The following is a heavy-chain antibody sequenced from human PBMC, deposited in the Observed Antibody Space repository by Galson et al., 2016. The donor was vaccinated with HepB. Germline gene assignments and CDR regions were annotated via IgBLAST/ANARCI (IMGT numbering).Heavy chain of an antibody. Sequence: SLRLSCAASGFTFENYGMHWVRQAPGKGLEWVTVISYDGSDTYYADSVKGRFTVSRGNSKNTLYLQMNSLRPDDSAVYYCAKDRSFANFYGSGTYYKEWGQGTLVTVSS. CDR1: GFTFENYG. CDR3: AKDRSFANFYGSGTYYKE. D-gene: IGHD3-10*01. CDR2: ISYDGSDT. J-gene: IGHJ4*02. V-gene: IGHV3-30*18.